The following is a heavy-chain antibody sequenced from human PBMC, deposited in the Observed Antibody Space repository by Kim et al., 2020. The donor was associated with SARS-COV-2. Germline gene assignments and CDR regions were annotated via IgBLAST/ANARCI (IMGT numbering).Heavy chain of an antibody. D-gene: IGHD2-2*01. CDR1: GFAFGTHS. J-gene: IGHJ6*02. CDR2: IGGSTNYT. Sequence: GGSLRLSCAASGFAFGTHSMNWVRQAPGKGLEWVSSIGGSTNYTYYADSVKGRFTISRDNAKNSLYLQMSSLRAEDTAVYYCARGGYCSSTSCYFYYYALDVWGQGTTVTVSS. CDR3: ARGGYCSSTSCYFYYYALDV. V-gene: IGHV3-21*01.